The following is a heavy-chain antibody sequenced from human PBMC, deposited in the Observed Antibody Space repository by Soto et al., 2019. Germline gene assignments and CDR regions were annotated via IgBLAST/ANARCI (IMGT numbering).Heavy chain of an antibody. D-gene: IGHD3-22*01. J-gene: IGHJ4*02. CDR1: GFTFSDYY. Sequence: PGGSLRLSCAASGFTFSDYYMSWIRQAPGKGLEWVSYISSSSSYTNYADSVKGRFTTSRDNAKNSLYLQMNSLRAEDTAVYYCARGYYDSSGYTVFDYWGQGTLVTVSS. V-gene: IGHV3-11*06. CDR2: ISSSSSYT. CDR3: ARGYYDSSGYTVFDY.